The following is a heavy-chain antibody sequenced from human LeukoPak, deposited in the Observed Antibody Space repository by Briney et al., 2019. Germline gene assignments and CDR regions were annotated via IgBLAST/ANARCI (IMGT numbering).Heavy chain of an antibody. D-gene: IGHD2-2*01. CDR2: INPNSGDT. V-gene: IGHV1-2*06. CDR3: ARDYCSSTSCLFDY. Sequence: GASVKVSCKASGYTFTGYHMHWVRQAPGQGLEWMGRINPNSGDTNYAQKFQGRVTMTRDTSISTAYVELSRLRSDDTAVCYCARDYCSSTSCLFDYWGQGTLVTVSS. J-gene: IGHJ4*02. CDR1: GYTFTGYH.